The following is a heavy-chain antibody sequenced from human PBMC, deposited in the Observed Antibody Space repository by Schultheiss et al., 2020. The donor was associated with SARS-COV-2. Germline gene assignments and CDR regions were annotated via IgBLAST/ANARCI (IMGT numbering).Heavy chain of an antibody. J-gene: IGHJ3*02. Sequence: ASVKVSCKASGYTFTSYGISWVRQAPGQGLEWMGWISAYNGNTNYAQKLQGRVTMTTDTSTSTAYMELRSLRSDDTAVYYCARDTSVILTVVPAASGAFDIWGQGTMVTVSS. CDR2: ISAYNGNT. D-gene: IGHD2-2*01. V-gene: IGHV1-18*01. CDR1: GYTFTSYG. CDR3: ARDTSVILTVVPAASGAFDI.